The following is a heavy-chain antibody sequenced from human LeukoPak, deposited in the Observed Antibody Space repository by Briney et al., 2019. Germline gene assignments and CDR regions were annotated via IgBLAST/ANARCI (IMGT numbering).Heavy chain of an antibody. Sequence: GGSLRLSCAASGFTFSSYWMSWVRQAPGKGLEWVANIKQDGSEKYYVDSVKGRFTISRDNAKNSLYLQMNSLRAEDTAVYYCARDLASSGYYESQAFDYWGQGTLVTVSS. CDR1: GFTFSSYW. J-gene: IGHJ4*02. V-gene: IGHV3-7*01. D-gene: IGHD3-22*01. CDR3: ARDLASSGYYESQAFDY. CDR2: IKQDGSEK.